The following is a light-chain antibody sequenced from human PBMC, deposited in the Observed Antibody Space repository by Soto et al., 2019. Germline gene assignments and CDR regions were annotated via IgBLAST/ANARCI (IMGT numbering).Light chain of an antibody. Sequence: QSCVTKPPSGSGSPGQSITISCTGTGSDVGGYDYVSWYQHHPGKAPKVMIYEVTNRPSGVSNRFSGSKSGNTASLTISGLLAEDEADYYCSSYTSSSTYVFGTGTKVTVL. J-gene: IGLJ1*01. V-gene: IGLV2-14*01. CDR3: SSYTSSSTYV. CDR2: EVT. CDR1: GSDVGGYDY.